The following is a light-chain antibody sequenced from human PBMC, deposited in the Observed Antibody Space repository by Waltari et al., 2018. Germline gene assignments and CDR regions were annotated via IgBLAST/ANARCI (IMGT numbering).Light chain of an antibody. V-gene: IGKV1-12*01. Sequence: DIQMTQSPSSVSASVGDRVSISCRASQDVSTWLAWYQQKPGKPPNLLIYVSSTLQSGVPSRFSGSGSGTDFTLTINGLQPEDFASYFCQQTDSFPLTFGGGTKVEIK. CDR2: VSS. J-gene: IGKJ4*01. CDR1: QDVSTW. CDR3: QQTDSFPLT.